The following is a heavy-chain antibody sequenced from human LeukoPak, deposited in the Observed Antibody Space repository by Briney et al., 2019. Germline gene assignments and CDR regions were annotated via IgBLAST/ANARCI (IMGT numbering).Heavy chain of an antibody. CDR3: ARDLYKTTSK. Sequence: GGSLRLSCAASGFTFSSSWMTWVRQAPGKGLEWVANINQDGGDKYYVDSVKGRLTISRDNAKNSLFLQMNSLRAEDMAVYYCARDLYKTTSKWGQGTLVTVSS. V-gene: IGHV3-7*03. D-gene: IGHD1-14*01. CDR1: GFTFSSSW. CDR2: INQDGGDK. J-gene: IGHJ4*02.